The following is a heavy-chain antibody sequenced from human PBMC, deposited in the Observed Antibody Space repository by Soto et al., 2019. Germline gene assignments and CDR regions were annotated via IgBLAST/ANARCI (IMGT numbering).Heavy chain of an antibody. CDR1: GFTFRTYD. V-gene: IGHV3-13*01. CDR3: AKGDERITIFGVVREPYYYYGMDV. CDR2: IGTASDT. D-gene: IGHD3-3*01. Sequence: GGSLRLSCAASGFTFRTYDMHWVRQRLGKGPEWVSAIGTASDTYYSGSVKGRFSISRENAKNSMYLQMNSLRAEDTAVYYCAKGDERITIFGVVREPYYYYGMDVWGQGTTVTVSS. J-gene: IGHJ6*02.